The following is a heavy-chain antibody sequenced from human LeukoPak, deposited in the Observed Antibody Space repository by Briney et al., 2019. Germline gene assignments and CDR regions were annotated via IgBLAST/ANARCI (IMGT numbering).Heavy chain of an antibody. CDR1: ASISSGSYY. CDR3: AREGQQLVPPLDY. V-gene: IGHV4-61*02. D-gene: IGHD6-6*01. Sequence: SETLSLTCTVSASISSGSYYWSWIRQPAGKGLEWIGRIYISGSTNYNPSLESRVTISVDTSKNQFSLRLTSLTAADTAVYYCAREGQQLVPPLDYWGQGTLVTVSS. J-gene: IGHJ4*02. CDR2: IYISGST.